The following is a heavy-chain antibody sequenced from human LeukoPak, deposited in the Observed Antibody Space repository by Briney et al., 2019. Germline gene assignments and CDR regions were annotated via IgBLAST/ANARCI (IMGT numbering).Heavy chain of an antibody. J-gene: IGHJ5*02. Sequence: ASVKVSCKASGYTFTGYYMHWVRQAPGQGLEWMGWISAYNGNTNYAQKLQGRVTMTTDTSTSTAYMELRSLRSDDTAVYYCARADYYGSGSYFKGGFDPWGQGTLVTVSS. D-gene: IGHD3-10*01. V-gene: IGHV1-18*04. CDR1: GYTFTGYY. CDR3: ARADYYGSGSYFKGGFDP. CDR2: ISAYNGNT.